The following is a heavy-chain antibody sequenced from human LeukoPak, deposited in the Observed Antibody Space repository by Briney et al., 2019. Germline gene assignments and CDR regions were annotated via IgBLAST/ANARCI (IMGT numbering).Heavy chain of an antibody. CDR3: ARQTRSGYPPVPIDY. D-gene: IGHD3-3*01. CDR2: INHSGST. CDR1: GGSFSGYY. J-gene: IGHJ4*02. V-gene: IGHV4-34*01. Sequence: SETLSLTCAVYGGSFSGYYWSWIRQPPGKGLEWIGEINHSGSTNYNPSLKSRVTISVDTSKNQFSLKLSSVTAADTAVYYCARQTRSGYPPVPIDYWGQGTLVTVSS.